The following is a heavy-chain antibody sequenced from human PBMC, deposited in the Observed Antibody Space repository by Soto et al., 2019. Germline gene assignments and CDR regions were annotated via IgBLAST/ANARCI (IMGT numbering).Heavy chain of an antibody. V-gene: IGHV1-18*01. CDR2: ISTYNGNT. CDR1: GYTFTGYG. Sequence: ASVKVSCKASGYTFTGYGISWVRQAPGQGLEWMGWISTYNGNTIYAQKIQGRVTMTTDTSTSTAYVELRSLRSDDTAVYYCAREEGISDWHAFDYWGQGTLVTVSS. D-gene: IGHD6-19*01. J-gene: IGHJ4*02. CDR3: AREEGISDWHAFDY.